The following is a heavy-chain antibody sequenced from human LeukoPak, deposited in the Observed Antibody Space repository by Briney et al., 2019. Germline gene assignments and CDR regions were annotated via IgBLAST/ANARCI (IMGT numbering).Heavy chain of an antibody. Sequence: QAGGSLRLSCAASGFTFSSYAMNWVRQAPGKGLEWVSTISGSGGSTYYADSVKGRFTISRDDSKNTLYLQMNSLRAEDTAVYYCAKATHYYSSGTPDYWGQGTLVTVSS. D-gene: IGHD3-10*01. CDR3: AKATHYYSSGTPDY. J-gene: IGHJ4*02. V-gene: IGHV3-23*01. CDR2: ISGSGGST. CDR1: GFTFSSYA.